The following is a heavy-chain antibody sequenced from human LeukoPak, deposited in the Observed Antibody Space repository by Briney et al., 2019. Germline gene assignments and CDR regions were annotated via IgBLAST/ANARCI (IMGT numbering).Heavy chain of an antibody. D-gene: IGHD6-13*01. J-gene: IGHJ4*02. V-gene: IGHV5-51*01. Sequence: GESLKISCKGSGYSFTTYWIGWVRQMPGKGLEWMGIIYPGDSDTRYSPSFQGQVTISVDKSITTAYLQWSSLKASDTAMYYCARLRYSSSWYPENYFDYWGQGTLVTVSS. CDR2: IYPGDSDT. CDR3: ARLRYSSSWYPENYFDY. CDR1: GYSFTTYW.